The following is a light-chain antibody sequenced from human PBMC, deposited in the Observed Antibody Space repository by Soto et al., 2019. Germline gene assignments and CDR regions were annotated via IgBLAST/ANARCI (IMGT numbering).Light chain of an antibody. CDR1: QSVNSN. CDR2: DAS. J-gene: IGKJ1*01. CDR3: QQSNNWPQT. V-gene: IGKV3-15*01. Sequence: EIVMTQSPATLSVSPGETATLSCRASQSVNSNLAWYQQKPGQAPRLLISDASTRAAGLPARFSGSGSGTEFTLPISSLQSEDFAVYFCQQSNNWPQTFGQGTKVEIK.